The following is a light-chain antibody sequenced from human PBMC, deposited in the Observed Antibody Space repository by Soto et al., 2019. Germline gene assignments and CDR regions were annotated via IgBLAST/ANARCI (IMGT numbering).Light chain of an antibody. CDR1: QSVDSNY. Sequence: EIVLTQSPGTLSLSPGERATLSCRASQSVDSNYLAWYQQNPGQAPRLLIYAASSRATGIPDRFSGGGSGTDFTLTISRLEPEDFAVYYCQQYGGSFLTFGQGTRLEIK. CDR3: QQYGGSFLT. CDR2: AAS. V-gene: IGKV3-20*01. J-gene: IGKJ5*01.